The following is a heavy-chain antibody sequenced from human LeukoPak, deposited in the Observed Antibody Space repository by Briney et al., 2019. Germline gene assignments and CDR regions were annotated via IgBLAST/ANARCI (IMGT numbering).Heavy chain of an antibody. V-gene: IGHV4-39*07. J-gene: IGHJ3*02. CDR2: IYYSGST. CDR3: ARVRRDGYRGDAFDI. CDR1: GGSISSSSYY. D-gene: IGHD5-24*01. Sequence: SETWSLNCTVSGGSISSSSYYWGWIRQPPGKGLEWIGSIYYSGSTYYNPSLKSRVTISVDTSKNQFSLKLSSVTAADMAVYYCARVRRDGYRGDAFDIWGQGTMVTVSS.